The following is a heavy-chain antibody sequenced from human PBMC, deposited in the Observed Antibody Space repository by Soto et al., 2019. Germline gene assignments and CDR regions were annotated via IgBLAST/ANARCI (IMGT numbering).Heavy chain of an antibody. J-gene: IGHJ4*02. D-gene: IGHD2-15*01. CDR3: ARDYGGNRGFDY. V-gene: IGHV4-59*01. Sequence: SETLSLTCTVSGGSISSYYWSWIRQPPGKGLEWIGYIYYSGGTNYNPSLKSRVTMSVDTSNNQFSVKLSSVTAADTAVYYCARDYGGNRGFDYWGRGTLVTVSS. CDR2: IYYSGGT. CDR1: GGSISSYY.